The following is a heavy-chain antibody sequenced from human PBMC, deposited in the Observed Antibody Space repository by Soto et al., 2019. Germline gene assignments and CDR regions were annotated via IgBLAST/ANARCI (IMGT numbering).Heavy chain of an antibody. CDR3: TTDRSLTGTLFDY. CDR1: GFTFSNAW. CDR2: IKSETDGWTT. J-gene: IGHJ4*02. Sequence: GGSLRLSCAASGFTFSNAWMSWVRQAPGKGLEWVGRIKSETDGWTTDYAAPVKGRFTISRDDSKNTLYLQMNSLKTEDTAVYYCTTDRSLTGTLFDYWGQGTLVAVSS. D-gene: IGHD1-7*01. V-gene: IGHV3-15*01.